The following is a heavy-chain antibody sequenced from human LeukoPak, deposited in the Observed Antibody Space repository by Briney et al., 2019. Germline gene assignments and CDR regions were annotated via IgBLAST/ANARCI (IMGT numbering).Heavy chain of an antibody. CDR2: ISSSGSTI. V-gene: IGHV3-48*04. D-gene: IGHD6-13*01. CDR3: ARAGQQLEDYYYMDV. J-gene: IGHJ6*03. Sequence: GGSLRLSCAASGFIFSSYWMSWVRQAPGKGLEWVSYISSSGSTIYYADSVKGRFTISRDNAKNSLYLQMNSLRAEDTAVYYCARAGQQLEDYYYMDVWGKGTTVTISS. CDR1: GFIFSSYW.